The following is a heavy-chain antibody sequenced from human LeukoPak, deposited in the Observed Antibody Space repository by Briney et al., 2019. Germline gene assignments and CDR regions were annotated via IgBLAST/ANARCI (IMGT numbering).Heavy chain of an antibody. Sequence: NPSETLSLTCTVSGGSISSYYWSWIRQPPGKGLEWIGYIYYSGSTNYNPSLKSRVTISVDTSKNQFSPKLSSVTAADTAVYYCARLRGYFDYWGQGTLVTVSS. CDR1: GGSISSYY. D-gene: IGHD5-12*01. V-gene: IGHV4-59*01. CDR3: ARLRGYFDY. J-gene: IGHJ4*02. CDR2: IYYSGST.